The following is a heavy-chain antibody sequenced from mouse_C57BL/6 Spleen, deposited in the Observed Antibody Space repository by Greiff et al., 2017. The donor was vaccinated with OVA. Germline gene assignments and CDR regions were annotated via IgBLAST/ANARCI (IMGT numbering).Heavy chain of an antibody. Sequence: QVQLQQSGAELVRPGASVTLSCKASGYTFTDYEMHWVKQTPVHGLEWIGAIDPVTGGTAYNQKFKGKAILTADKSSSTAYMELRSLTSEDSAVYYCTRSMGRGAMDYWGQGTSVTVSS. D-gene: IGHD4-1*01. CDR1: GYTFTDYE. J-gene: IGHJ4*01. V-gene: IGHV1-15*01. CDR2: IDPVTGGT. CDR3: TRSMGRGAMDY.